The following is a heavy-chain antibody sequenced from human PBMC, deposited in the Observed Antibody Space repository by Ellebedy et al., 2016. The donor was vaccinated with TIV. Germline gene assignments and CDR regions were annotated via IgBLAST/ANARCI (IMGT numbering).Heavy chain of an antibody. CDR1: GFTFSSYA. J-gene: IGHJ4*02. CDR3: ASSTTTPGAFDY. CDR2: ISGSGGST. Sequence: GGSLRLSCAASGFTFSSYAMSWVRQAPGEGLEWVSAISGSGGSTYYADSVTGRFTISRDNSKNTLYLQMNSLRAEDTAVYYCASSTTTPGAFDYWGQGTLVTVSS. D-gene: IGHD1-1*01. V-gene: IGHV3-23*01.